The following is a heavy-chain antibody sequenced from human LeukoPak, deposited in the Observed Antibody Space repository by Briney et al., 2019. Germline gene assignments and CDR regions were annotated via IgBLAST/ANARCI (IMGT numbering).Heavy chain of an antibody. CDR1: GYTFTAYY. CDR2: IKPSSGAA. Sequence: ASVKVSCKASGYTFTAYYLFWVRQAPGQGLEWMGWIKPSSGAAKSAQKFQDRVTLTRDPSISTFYMEVTRPTSDDTAVYYCTRGGSDWFYNYFDPWGQGTLVTVSS. J-gene: IGHJ5*02. D-gene: IGHD6-19*01. CDR3: TRGGSDWFYNYFDP. V-gene: IGHV1-2*02.